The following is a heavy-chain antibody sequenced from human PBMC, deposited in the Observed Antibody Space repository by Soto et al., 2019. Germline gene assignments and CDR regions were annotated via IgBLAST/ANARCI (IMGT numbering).Heavy chain of an antibody. CDR3: ARLRGYTDYDTPFDY. V-gene: IGHV4-59*01. Sequence: SETLSLTCTVSGDSISNYYWSWIRQPPGKGLEWIGYMYDRGSTNYNPSLKSRVTISVDTSKNQFSLKLSSVTAADTAVYYCARLRGYTDYDTPFDYWGPGILVTVSS. CDR2: MYDRGST. CDR1: GDSISNYY. J-gene: IGHJ4*02. D-gene: IGHD5-12*01.